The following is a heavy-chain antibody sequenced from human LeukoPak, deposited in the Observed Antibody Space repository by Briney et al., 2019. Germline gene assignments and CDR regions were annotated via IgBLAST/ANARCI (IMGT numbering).Heavy chain of an antibody. CDR3: AKDPSDSSSY. D-gene: IGHD6-6*01. J-gene: IGHJ4*02. Sequence: GSLRLSCAVSGFTFSSYAMSWVRQAPGKGLEWVSSISGSGDSTYYAGSVKGRFTISRDNSKNTLYLQMNSLRAEDTAVYYCAKDPSDSSSYWGQGTLVTVSS. CDR2: ISGSGDST. V-gene: IGHV3-23*01. CDR1: GFTFSSYA.